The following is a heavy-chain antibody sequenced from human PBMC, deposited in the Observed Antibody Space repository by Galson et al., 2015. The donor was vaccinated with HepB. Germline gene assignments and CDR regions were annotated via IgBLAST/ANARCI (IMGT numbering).Heavy chain of an antibody. Sequence: SLRLSCAASGFSVGNSYMNWVRQAPGKGLEWVSFIVREGATYYADSVKGRFFISRDNSKNTLYLQMSSLRVEDTAMYYCVRETAAGTDGAMDVWGQGTTVIVSS. V-gene: IGHV3-53*01. J-gene: IGHJ6*02. CDR1: GFSVGNSY. CDR3: VRETAAGTDGAMDV. CDR2: IVREGAT. D-gene: IGHD6-25*01.